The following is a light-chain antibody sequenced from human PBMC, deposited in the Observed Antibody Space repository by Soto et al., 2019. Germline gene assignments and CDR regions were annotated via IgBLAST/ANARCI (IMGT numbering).Light chain of an antibody. CDR1: QSVSSY. Sequence: EIVLTQSPATLSLSPGERATLSCRASQSVSSYLAWYQQKPGQAPRLLIYDASNRATGIPARFSGSGSGTDFTLTISSLELEDFAVYYCQQYGSSGTFGQGTKVEIK. CDR3: QQYGSSGT. V-gene: IGKV3-11*01. CDR2: DAS. J-gene: IGKJ1*01.